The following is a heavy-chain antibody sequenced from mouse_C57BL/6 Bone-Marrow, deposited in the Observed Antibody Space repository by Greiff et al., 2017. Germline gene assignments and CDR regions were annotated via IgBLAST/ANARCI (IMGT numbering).Heavy chain of an antibody. CDR1: GFTFSDYG. CDR3: ARPHYGSSYYFDY. J-gene: IGHJ2*01. CDR2: ISSGSSTI. D-gene: IGHD1-1*01. V-gene: IGHV5-17*01. Sequence: EVMLVESGGGLVKPGGSLKLSCAASGFTFSDYGMHWVRQAPEKGLEWVAYISSGSSTIYYADTVKGRFTISRDNAKNTLFLQMTSLRSEDTAMYYWARPHYGSSYYFDYWGQGTTLTVSS.